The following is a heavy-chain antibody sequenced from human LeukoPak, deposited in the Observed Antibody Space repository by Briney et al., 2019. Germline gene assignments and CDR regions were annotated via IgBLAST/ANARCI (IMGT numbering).Heavy chain of an antibody. CDR2: ISSSSSYT. D-gene: IGHD5-12*01. J-gene: IGHJ6*04. CDR1: GFTFSDYY. V-gene: IGHV3-11*03. CDR3: ARSLIVANPLDA. Sequence: PGGSLRLSCAASGFTFSDYYVSWIRQAPGKGLEWVSYISSSSSYTNYADSVKGRFTISRDNAKNSLYLQMNSLRAEDTAVYYCARSLIVANPLDAWGKGTTVTVSS.